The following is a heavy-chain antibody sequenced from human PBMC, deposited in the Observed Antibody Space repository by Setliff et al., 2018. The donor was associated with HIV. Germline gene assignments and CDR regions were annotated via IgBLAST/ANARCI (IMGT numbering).Heavy chain of an antibody. J-gene: IGHJ4*02. CDR1: GGTFSSYA. CDR2: IIPISGTV. D-gene: IGHD4-17*01. V-gene: IGHV1-69*05. CDR3: ARDRAYRSSQAGVYEVTTLDY. Sequence: SVKVSCKASGGTFSSYAISWVRQAPGQGLEWMGGIIPISGTVNYAQKFQGRVTMTTDTSTTTAYMELRSLTSDDTAVYYCARDRAYRSSQAGVYEVTTLDYWGQGTLVTVSS.